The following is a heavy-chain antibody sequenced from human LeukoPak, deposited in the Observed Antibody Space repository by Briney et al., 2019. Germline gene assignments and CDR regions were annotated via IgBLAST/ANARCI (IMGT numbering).Heavy chain of an antibody. CDR1: GFTFDDYA. CDR2: ISWNSGSI. D-gene: IGHD5-12*01. CDR3: AKVDIVATIRAFDI. Sequence: PGGSLRLSCAASGFTFDDYAMHWVRQAPGKGLEWVSGISWNSGSIGYADSVKGRFTISRDNAKNSLYLQMNSLRAEDTALYYCAKVDIVATIRAFDIWGQGTMVTVSS. J-gene: IGHJ3*02. V-gene: IGHV3-9*01.